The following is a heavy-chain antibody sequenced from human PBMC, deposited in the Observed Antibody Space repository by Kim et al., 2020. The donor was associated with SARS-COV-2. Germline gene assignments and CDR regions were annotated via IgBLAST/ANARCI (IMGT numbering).Heavy chain of an antibody. V-gene: IGHV3-7*01. CDR3: ARESWSSGYQNFDF. CDR1: GFTFTTYW. D-gene: IGHD3-22*01. J-gene: IGHJ4*02. CDR2: IQGDGKKI. Sequence: GGSLRLSCATSGFTFTTYWMTWVRQAPGKGLEWFVNIQGDGKKIHSLDSVKGRFTISRDNAKKSLYLQMNSLRVEDTAVYYCARESWSSGYQNFDFWGQGTLVTVSS.